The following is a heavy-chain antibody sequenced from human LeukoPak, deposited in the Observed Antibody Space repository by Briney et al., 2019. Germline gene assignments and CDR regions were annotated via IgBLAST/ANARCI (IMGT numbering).Heavy chain of an antibody. CDR1: GFTRSDYY. D-gene: IGHD3-10*01. Sequence: ASVKVSCKAFGFTRSDYYIHWVRQAPGRGLEWMGWINPNSGGTNYAQKFQGRVTMTRDMSINTAYMELSRLTSDDTAVYYCARYQVVRGVDDAFDFWGQGTMVSVYS. CDR2: INPNSGGT. CDR3: ARYQVVRGVDDAFDF. J-gene: IGHJ3*01. V-gene: IGHV1-2*02.